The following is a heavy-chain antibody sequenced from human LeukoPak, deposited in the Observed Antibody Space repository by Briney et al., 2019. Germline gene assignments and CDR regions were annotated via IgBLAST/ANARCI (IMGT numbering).Heavy chain of an antibody. CDR3: ARDLLLYYGSGSYGRANWFDP. V-gene: IGHV1-18*01. D-gene: IGHD3-10*01. CDR2: ISAYNGNT. J-gene: IGHJ5*02. CDR1: GYTFTSYG. Sequence: VASVKVSCTASGYTFTSYGISWVRQAPGQGLEWMGWISAYNGNTNYAQKLQGRVTMTTDTSTSTAYMELRSLRSDDTAVYYCARDLLLYYGSGSYGRANWFDPWGQGTLVTVSS.